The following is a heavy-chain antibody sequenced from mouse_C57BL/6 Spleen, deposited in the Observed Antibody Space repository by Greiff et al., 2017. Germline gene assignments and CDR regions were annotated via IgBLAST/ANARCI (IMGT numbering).Heavy chain of an antibody. CDR1: GYSITSGYY. CDR3: AREYSYAMDY. CDR2: ISYDGSN. Sequence: VQLQQSGPGLVKPSQSLSLTCSVTGYSITSGYYWNWIRQFPGNKLEWMGYISYDGSNNYNPSLKNRISITRDTSKNQFFLKLNSVTTEDTATYYCAREYSYAMDYWGQGTSVTVSS. V-gene: IGHV3-6*01. J-gene: IGHJ4*01.